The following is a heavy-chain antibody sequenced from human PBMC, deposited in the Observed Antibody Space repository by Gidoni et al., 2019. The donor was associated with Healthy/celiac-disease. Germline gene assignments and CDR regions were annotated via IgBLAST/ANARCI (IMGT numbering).Heavy chain of an antibody. D-gene: IGHD6-19*01. V-gene: IGHV1-2*02. CDR3: ARAGRQWLHSPVAY. CDR1: GYNFTGYY. Sequence: QVQLVQSGAAVKKPGASVKVSCKASGYNFTGYYMHWVRQAPGQGLEWMGWITPTSGGTNYPQKFQGRVTMTRDTSISTAYMELSRLRSDDTAVYYCARAGRQWLHSPVAYWGQGTLVTVSS. J-gene: IGHJ4*02. CDR2: ITPTSGGT.